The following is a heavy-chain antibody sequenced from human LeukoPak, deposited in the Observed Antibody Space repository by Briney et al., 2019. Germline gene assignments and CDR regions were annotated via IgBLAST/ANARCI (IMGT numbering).Heavy chain of an antibody. CDR2: ISSSSTYI. CDR1: GFTFSRYS. J-gene: IGHJ4*02. Sequence: GGSLRLSCAASGFTFSRYSMNWVRQAPGKGLEWVSSISSSSTYIDYADSVKGRFTVSRHNARNSLYPQMNSLRAEDTAVYYCARVYGDYALDFWGQGTLVTVSS. V-gene: IGHV3-21*01. CDR3: ARVYGDYALDF. D-gene: IGHD4-17*01.